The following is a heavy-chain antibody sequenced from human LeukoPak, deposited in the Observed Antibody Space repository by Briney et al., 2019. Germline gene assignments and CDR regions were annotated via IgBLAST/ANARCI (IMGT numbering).Heavy chain of an antibody. CDR1: RNIFTGYF. J-gene: IGHJ4*02. CDR2: INPKNGGT. D-gene: IGHD2-2*01. V-gene: IGHV1-2*02. Sequence: ASVKVSCKASRNIFTGYFIHWVRQAPGQGHEWMGWINPKNGGTNPAEKFQGRVTMTRDTSLSTAFMELTGLTSDDTAVYFCAREPPYTGHCDITTCDVSRFDLWGQGTLVTVSS. CDR3: AREPPYTGHCDITTCDVSRFDL.